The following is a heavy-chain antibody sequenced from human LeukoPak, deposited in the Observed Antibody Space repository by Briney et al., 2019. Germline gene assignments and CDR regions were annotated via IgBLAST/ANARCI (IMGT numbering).Heavy chain of an antibody. Sequence: ASVKVSCKASGYTFTSYDINWVRQATGQGLEWMGWMNPNSGITGYAQKFQGRVTMTRNTSISTAYMELSSLRSEDTAVYYCARVVPAATSYGNWFDPWGQGTLVTVSS. CDR3: ARVVPAATSYGNWFDP. CDR1: GYTFTSYD. D-gene: IGHD2-2*01. CDR2: MNPNSGIT. V-gene: IGHV1-8*01. J-gene: IGHJ5*02.